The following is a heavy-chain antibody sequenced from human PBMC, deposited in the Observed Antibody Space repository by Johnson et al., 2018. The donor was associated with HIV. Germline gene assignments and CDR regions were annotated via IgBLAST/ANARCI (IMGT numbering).Heavy chain of an antibody. D-gene: IGHD1-26*01. V-gene: IGHV3-30*04. J-gene: IGHJ3*02. Sequence: QVQLVESGGGVVQPGRSLRLSCAASGFTFSSYAMHWVRQAPGKGLEWVAVISYDEINKYYADSVKGRFTISKDNSKDTLYMEMNNLRLEDTAVYYCARGAAVSGTLVDPFDIWCQGTMVTVSS. CDR2: ISYDEINK. CDR3: ARGAAVSGTLVDPFDI. CDR1: GFTFSSYA.